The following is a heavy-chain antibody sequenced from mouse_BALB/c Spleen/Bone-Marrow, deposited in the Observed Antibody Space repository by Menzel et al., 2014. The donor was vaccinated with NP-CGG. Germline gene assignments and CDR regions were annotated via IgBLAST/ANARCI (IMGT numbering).Heavy chain of an antibody. CDR3: ARGRDYDVFAY. CDR1: GYTFTSYW. V-gene: IGHV1-74*04. J-gene: IGHJ3*01. D-gene: IGHD2-4*01. Sequence: VQLQESGAELVRPGASVKLSCKASGYTFTSYWMNWVKQRPEQGLGWIGRIDPYDSETHYNQKFKDKAILTVDKSSSTAYMQLSSLTSEDSAVYYCARGRDYDVFAYWGQGTLVTVSA. CDR2: IDPYDSET.